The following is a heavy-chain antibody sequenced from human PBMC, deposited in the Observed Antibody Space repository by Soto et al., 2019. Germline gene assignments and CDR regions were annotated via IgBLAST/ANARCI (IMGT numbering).Heavy chain of an antibody. V-gene: IGHV3-21*01. CDR3: ATSDCSSTSCYFAGVNQY. CDR1: GFTLRTYS. J-gene: IGHJ4*02. CDR2: ISSSSSYM. Sequence: GGSLRLSCEASGFTLRTYSMNWVRQAPGKGLEWVESISSSSSYMYYADSVKGRFTISRDNAKNSQNMQMNSLRAEDTALYYCATSDCSSTSCYFAGVNQYWGQGTLVTVSS. D-gene: IGHD2-2*01.